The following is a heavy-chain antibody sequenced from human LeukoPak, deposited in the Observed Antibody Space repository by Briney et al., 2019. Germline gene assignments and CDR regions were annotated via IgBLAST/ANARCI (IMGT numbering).Heavy chain of an antibody. CDR2: SSGNGGST. CDR3: ASNDAYYDFWSGYYGY. Sequence: SSGNGGSTQYADSVQGRFTISRDNAKNSLYLQMNSLRAEDTAVYYCASNDAYYDFWSGYYGYWGQGTLVTVSS. D-gene: IGHD3-3*01. V-gene: IGHV3/OR16-9*01. J-gene: IGHJ4*02.